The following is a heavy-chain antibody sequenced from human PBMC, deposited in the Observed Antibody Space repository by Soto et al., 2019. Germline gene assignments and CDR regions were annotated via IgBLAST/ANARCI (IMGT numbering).Heavy chain of an antibody. CDR3: ARLVFHCLRGSCDDYSFYGMDV. J-gene: IGHJ6*02. Sequence: SETLSLTCTVSGGSISSTDHYWGWVRQPPGKGLEWLGSIYFAGSTFHNPALKSRATISVDTSRNQFSLRLTTVTASDTAVYYCARLVFHCLRGSCDDYSFYGMDVWGQGTTVTVSS. D-gene: IGHD2-15*01. CDR1: GGSISSTDHY. CDR2: IYFAGST. V-gene: IGHV4-39*01.